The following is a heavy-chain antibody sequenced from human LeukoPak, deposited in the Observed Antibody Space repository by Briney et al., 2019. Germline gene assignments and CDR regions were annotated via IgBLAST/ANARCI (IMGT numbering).Heavy chain of an antibody. J-gene: IGHJ4*02. V-gene: IGHV3-30-3*01. CDR3: ARGAPRNYDFWSGPFDY. Sequence: PGGSLRLSCAASGFTFSNYAMHWVRQAPGKGLEWVALISYDGSNKCYADSVKGRFTISRDNSKNTLYLQMNSLRGEDTAVYYCARGAPRNYDFWSGPFDYWGQGSLVTVSS. CDR2: ISYDGSNK. D-gene: IGHD3-3*01. CDR1: GFTFSNYA.